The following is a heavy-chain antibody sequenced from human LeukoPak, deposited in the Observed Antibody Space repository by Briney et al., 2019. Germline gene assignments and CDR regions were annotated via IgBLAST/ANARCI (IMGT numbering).Heavy chain of an antibody. CDR1: GFTFSSYW. J-gene: IGHJ6*02. D-gene: IGHD3-9*01. CDR2: INSDGSST. Sequence: GGSLRLSCAASGFTFSSYWMYWVRQAPGKGLVWVSRINSDGSSTSYADSVKGRFTISRDNAKNTLYLQMNSLRAEDMAVYYCAAPRRDYDILTGYVYYYGMDVWGQGTTVTVSS. CDR3: AAPRRDYDILTGYVYYYGMDV. V-gene: IGHV3-74*01.